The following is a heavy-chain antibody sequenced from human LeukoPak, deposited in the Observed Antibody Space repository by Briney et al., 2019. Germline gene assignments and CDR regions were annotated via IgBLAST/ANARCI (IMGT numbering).Heavy chain of an antibody. J-gene: IGHJ4*02. Sequence: GSLRLSCAASGFTVSTNCMTWVRQAPGEGLEWVSTIYSGGTTHYADSVMGRFTISRHNSRNTLYLQMNSLGAEDTAVYYCARVDTVMAYYFDLWGQGTLVTVSS. CDR1: GFTVSTNC. V-gene: IGHV3-53*04. CDR3: ARVDTVMAYYFDL. D-gene: IGHD5-18*01. CDR2: IYSGGTT.